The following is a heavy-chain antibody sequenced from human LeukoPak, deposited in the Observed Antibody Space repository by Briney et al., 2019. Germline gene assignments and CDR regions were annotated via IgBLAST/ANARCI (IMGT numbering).Heavy chain of an antibody. Sequence: SETLSLTCTVSGGSISSYYWSWIRQPAGKELEWIGRIYTSGSTNYNPSLKSRVTMSVDTSKNQFSLKLSSVTAADTAVYYCASCSGGSCYSADYYYYYMDVWGKGTTVTVSS. J-gene: IGHJ6*03. CDR3: ASCSGGSCYSADYYYYYMDV. V-gene: IGHV4-4*07. CDR2: IYTSGST. CDR1: GGSISSYY. D-gene: IGHD2-15*01.